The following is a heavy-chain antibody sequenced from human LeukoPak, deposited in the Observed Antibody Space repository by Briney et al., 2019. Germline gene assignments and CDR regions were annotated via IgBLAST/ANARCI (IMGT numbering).Heavy chain of an antibody. J-gene: IGHJ4*02. Sequence: TGGSLRLSCAASGFTFSSYSMNWVRQAPGKGLEWVSYISSSSTSIYYADSVKGRFTISRDNAKNSLYLQMNSLRVEDTAVYYCTRGGTVAATVVGYWGQGTLVTVSS. CDR2: ISSSSTSI. D-gene: IGHD6-19*01. V-gene: IGHV3-48*01. CDR3: TRGGTVAATVVGY. CDR1: GFTFSSYS.